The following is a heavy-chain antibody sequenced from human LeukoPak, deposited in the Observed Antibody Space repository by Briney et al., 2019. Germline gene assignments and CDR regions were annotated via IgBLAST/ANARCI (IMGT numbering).Heavy chain of an antibody. CDR3: ARSMYYYDSSVGLY. CDR1: GGSISSGGYY. Sequence: RPSETLSLTCTVSGGSISSGGYYWSWIRQHPGKGLEWIGYIYYSGSTYYNPSLKSRVTISVDTSKNQFSLKLSSVTAADTAVYYCARSMYYYDSSVGLYWGQGTLVTVSS. V-gene: IGHV4-31*03. D-gene: IGHD3-22*01. J-gene: IGHJ4*02. CDR2: IYYSGST.